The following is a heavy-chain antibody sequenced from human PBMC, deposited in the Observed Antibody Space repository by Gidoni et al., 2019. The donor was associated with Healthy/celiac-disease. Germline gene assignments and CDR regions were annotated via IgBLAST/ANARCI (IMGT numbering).Heavy chain of an antibody. CDR1: GGSFSGYY. CDR2: INHSGST. Sequence: QVQLQQWGAGLLKPSETLSLTCAVYGGSFSGYYWSWIRQPPGKGLEWIGEINHSGSTNYNPSLKSRVTISVDTSKNQFSLTLSSVTAADTAVYYCARQKRGYCSSTSCLSPQRSNWFDPWGQGTLVTVSS. V-gene: IGHV4-34*01. J-gene: IGHJ5*02. D-gene: IGHD2-2*01. CDR3: ARQKRGYCSSTSCLSPQRSNWFDP.